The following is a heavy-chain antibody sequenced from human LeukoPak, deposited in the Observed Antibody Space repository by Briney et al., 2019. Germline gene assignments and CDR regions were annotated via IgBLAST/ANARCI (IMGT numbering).Heavy chain of an antibody. CDR2: IYSGGST. D-gene: IGHD3-22*01. J-gene: IGHJ6*02. CDR3: ARVPSGYTLYYYYGMDV. V-gene: IGHV3-53*01. CDR1: GFTVSSNY. Sequence: SGGSPRLSCAASGFTVSSNYMSWVRQAPGKGLEWVSVIYSGGSTYYADSVKGRFTISRDNSKNTLYLQMNSLRAEDTAVYYCARVPSGYTLYYYYGMDVWGQGTTVTVSS.